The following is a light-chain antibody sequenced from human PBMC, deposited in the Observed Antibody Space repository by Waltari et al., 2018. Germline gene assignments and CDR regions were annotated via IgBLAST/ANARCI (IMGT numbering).Light chain of an antibody. CDR2: GKN. J-gene: IGLJ1*01. V-gene: IGLV3-19*01. Sequence: SSELTQDPVVSVALGQTVRITCQGDSLRSYSANWYQQKPGQAPIVVIYGKNNRPSGIPARFSGSTSGDTASLTITGAQAEDGADYYCNSRDSSINHHYVFGSGTKVTVL. CDR1: SLRSYS. CDR3: NSRDSSINHHYV.